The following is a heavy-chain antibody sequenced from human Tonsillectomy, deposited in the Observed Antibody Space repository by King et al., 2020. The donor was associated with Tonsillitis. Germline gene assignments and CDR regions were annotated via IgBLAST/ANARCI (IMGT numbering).Heavy chain of an antibody. D-gene: IGHD1-26*01. CDR3: ARRPMEPPGANAFDI. Sequence: VQLVESGAEVKKPGESLKISCKGSGYSFTSYWIGWVRQMPGKGLEWMGIIYPGDSDTRYSPSFQGQVTISADKSISTAYLQSSSLRASDTAIYYCARRPMEPPGANAFDIWGQGTMVTVSS. CDR2: IYPGDSDT. J-gene: IGHJ3*02. V-gene: IGHV5-51*01. CDR1: GYSFTSYW.